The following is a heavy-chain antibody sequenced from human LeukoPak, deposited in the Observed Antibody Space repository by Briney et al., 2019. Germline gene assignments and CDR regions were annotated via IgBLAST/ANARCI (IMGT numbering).Heavy chain of an antibody. CDR2: IYYSGST. CDR3: ARSPRYGDGAFDI. J-gene: IGHJ3*02. Sequence: SSETLSLTCPVSGGSISSYYWSWIRQPPREGLGWIGYIYYSGSTNYNPSLKSRVTISVDTSKNQFSLKLSSVAAADTAVYYCARSPRYGDGAFDIWGQGTMVTVSS. D-gene: IGHD4-17*01. CDR1: GGSISSYY. V-gene: IGHV4-59*01.